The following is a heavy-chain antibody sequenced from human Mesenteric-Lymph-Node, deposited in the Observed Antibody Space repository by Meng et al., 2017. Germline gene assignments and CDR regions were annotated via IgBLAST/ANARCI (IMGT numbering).Heavy chain of an antibody. Sequence: ASVKVSCKASGYTFNSYGINWVRQAPGEGLEWMGWINAYNGNTNYAQKVQGRVTMTKDTSTSTAYMELRSLRSDDTAVYYCARGRVSYTNTGLIGVWGQGTLVTVSS. D-gene: IGHD4-11*01. CDR2: INAYNGNT. V-gene: IGHV1-18*01. CDR1: GYTFNSYG. J-gene: IGHJ4*02. CDR3: ARGRVSYTNTGLIGV.